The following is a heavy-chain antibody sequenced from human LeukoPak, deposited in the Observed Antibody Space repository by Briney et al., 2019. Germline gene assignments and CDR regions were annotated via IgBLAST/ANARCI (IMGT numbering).Heavy chain of an antibody. CDR3: AREIFDGDYNYYYGMDV. V-gene: IGHV3-48*03. D-gene: IGHD4-17*01. CDR2: ISSSGNTI. J-gene: IGHJ6*02. Sequence: PGGSLRLSCAASGFTFSSYEMKWVRQAPGKGLEWVSSISSSGNTIYYADSVKGRFTISRDNAKNSLYLQMNSLRAEDTAVYYCAREIFDGDYNYYYGMDVWGQGTTVTVSS. CDR1: GFTFSSYE.